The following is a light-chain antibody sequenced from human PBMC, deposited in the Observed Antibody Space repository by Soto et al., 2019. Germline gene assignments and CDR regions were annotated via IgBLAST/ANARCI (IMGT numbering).Light chain of an antibody. CDR3: QQYNSYSLST. Sequence: DIQMTQSPSTLSASVGDRVTITCRASQSISSWLAWYQQKPGKAPKLLIYDASRLESGVPSRFSGSGSGTEFTLTISSLQPDDFATYYCQQYNSYSLSTFGQGTKLEIK. J-gene: IGKJ2*01. V-gene: IGKV1-5*01. CDR1: QSISSW. CDR2: DAS.